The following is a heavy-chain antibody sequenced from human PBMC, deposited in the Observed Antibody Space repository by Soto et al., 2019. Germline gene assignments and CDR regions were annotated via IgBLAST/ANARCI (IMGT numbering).Heavy chain of an antibody. Sequence: ASVKVSCKASGYTFTGYYMHWVRQAPGQGLEWMGWINPNSGGTNYVQKFQGWVTMTRDTSISTAYMELSRLRSDDTAVYYCARSIGYCSGGSCYSYAFDIWGQGTMVTVS. CDR1: GYTFTGYY. CDR2: INPNSGGT. J-gene: IGHJ3*02. V-gene: IGHV1-2*04. CDR3: ARSIGYCSGGSCYSYAFDI. D-gene: IGHD2-15*01.